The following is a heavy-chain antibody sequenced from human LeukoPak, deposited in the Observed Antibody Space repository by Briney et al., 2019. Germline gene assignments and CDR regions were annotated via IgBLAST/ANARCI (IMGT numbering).Heavy chain of an antibody. J-gene: IGHJ6*04. V-gene: IGHV3-23*01. CDR2: TSSSDAGT. CDR3: AELGITMIGGV. CDR1: GFTFSSYG. D-gene: IGHD3-10*02. Sequence: GGSLRLSCAASGFTFSSYGMSWVRQAPGKGLEWVAATSSSDAGTYHADSVRGRFTISRDNAKNSPYLQMNSLRAEDTAVYYCAELGITMIGGVWGKGTTVTISS.